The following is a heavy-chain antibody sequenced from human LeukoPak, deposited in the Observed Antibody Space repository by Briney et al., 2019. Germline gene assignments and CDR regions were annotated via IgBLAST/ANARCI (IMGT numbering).Heavy chain of an antibody. CDR2: MNPNSGNT. Sequence: GASVKVSCKASGYTFTSYDINWVRQATGQGLEWMGWMNPNSGNTGYAQKFQGRVTMTRNTSISTAYMGLSSLRSEDTAVYYCARGRESYDILTGYYDYWGQGTLVTVSS. J-gene: IGHJ4*02. CDR1: GYTFTSYD. V-gene: IGHV1-8*01. D-gene: IGHD3-9*01. CDR3: ARGRESYDILTGYYDY.